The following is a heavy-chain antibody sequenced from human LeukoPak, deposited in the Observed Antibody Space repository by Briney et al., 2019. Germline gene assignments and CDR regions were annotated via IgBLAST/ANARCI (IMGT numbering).Heavy chain of an antibody. Sequence: GASVKVSCKASGYTFTRYGIAWVRQAPGQGLEWMGWISPNNGNTNYAQKFQGRVTMTTDTSTSTVSTELRGLRSDDTAVYYCAARPSSLPYYFDYWGQGTLVAVSS. CDR2: ISPNNGNT. J-gene: IGHJ4*02. CDR1: GYTFTRYG. CDR3: AARPSSLPYYFDY. V-gene: IGHV1-18*01.